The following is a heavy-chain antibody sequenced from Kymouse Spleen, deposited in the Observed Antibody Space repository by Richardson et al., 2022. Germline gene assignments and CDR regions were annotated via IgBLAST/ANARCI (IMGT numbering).Heavy chain of an antibody. CDR3: AKDRDTAMVTGYYYYYGMDV. J-gene: IGHJ6*02. V-gene: IGHV3-9*01. CDR1: GFTFDDYA. Sequence: EVQLVESGGGLVQPGRSLRLSCAASGFTFDDYAMHWVRQAPGKGLEWVSGISWNSGSIGYADSVKGRFTISRDNAKNSLYLQMNSLRAEDTALYYCAKDRDTAMVTGYYYYYGMDVWGQGTTVTVSS. CDR2: ISWNSGSI. D-gene: IGHD5-18,IGHD5-18*01.